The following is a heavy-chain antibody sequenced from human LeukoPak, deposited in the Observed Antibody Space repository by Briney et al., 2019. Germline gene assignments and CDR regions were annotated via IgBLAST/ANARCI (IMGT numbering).Heavy chain of an antibody. CDR3: ARSPGSTDFDY. J-gene: IGHJ4*02. D-gene: IGHD2-2*01. CDR2: MNPNSGNT. V-gene: IGHV1-8*02. Sequence: ASVKVSCKASGYTFTGYYMHWVRQATGQGLEWMGWMNPNSGNTGYAQKFQGRVTMTRNTSISTAYMELSSLRSEDTAVYYCARSPGSTDFDYWGQGTLVTVSS. CDR1: GYTFTGYY.